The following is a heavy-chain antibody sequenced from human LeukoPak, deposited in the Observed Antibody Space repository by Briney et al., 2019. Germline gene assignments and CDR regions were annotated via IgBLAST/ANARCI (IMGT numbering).Heavy chain of an antibody. J-gene: IGHJ4*02. V-gene: IGHV3-74*01. CDR2: INNDEITT. Sequence: GGSLRLSCVASGFTFSSLWMHWVRQAPGEGLVWVSRINNDEITTTYADSVKGRFTISRDNAKNTLYLQMNSLRAEDTAIYYCARGGPGTGMDYWGQGALVTVSS. CDR1: GFTFSSLW. D-gene: IGHD1-1*01. CDR3: ARGGPGTGMDY.